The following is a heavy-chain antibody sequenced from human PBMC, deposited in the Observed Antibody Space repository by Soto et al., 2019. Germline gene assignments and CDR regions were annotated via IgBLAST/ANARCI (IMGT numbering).Heavy chain of an antibody. Sequence: PGESLKISCEASGFSFDIYWIGWVRQLPRKGPEWMGIIYPGDSDARYSPSFQGQVTFSADKSISTACLHWSSLKASDTATYYCARLAVGYDSSGYYIDHWGQGTLVTVSS. CDR2: IYPGDSDA. J-gene: IGHJ4*02. V-gene: IGHV5-51*01. D-gene: IGHD3-22*01. CDR1: GFSFDIYW. CDR3: ARLAVGYDSSGYYIDH.